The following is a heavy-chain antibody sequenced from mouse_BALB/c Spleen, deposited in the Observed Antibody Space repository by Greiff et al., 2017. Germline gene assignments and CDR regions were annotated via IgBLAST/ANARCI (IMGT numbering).Heavy chain of an antibody. CDR1: GYTFTDYW. CDR3: ARRRTTALMDY. Sequence: VQLQQPGAELVMPGASVKMSCKASGYTFTDYWMHWVKQRPGQGLEWIGAIDTSDSYTSYNQKFKGKATLTVDESSSTAYMQLSSLTSEDSAVYYCARRRTTALMDYWGQGTSVTVSS. D-gene: IGHD1-2*01. J-gene: IGHJ4*01. CDR2: IDTSDSYT. V-gene: IGHV1-69*01.